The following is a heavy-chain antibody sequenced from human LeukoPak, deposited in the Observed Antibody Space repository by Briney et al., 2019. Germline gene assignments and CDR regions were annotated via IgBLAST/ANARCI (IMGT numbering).Heavy chain of an antibody. CDR2: IIPIFGTA. CDR1: GGTFSSYA. D-gene: IGHD2-2*02. V-gene: IGHV1-69*01. Sequence: SVKVSCKASGGTFSSYAISWVRQAPGQGLEWMGGIIPIFGTANYAQKFQGRVTITADESTSTAYMELSSLRSEDTAVYSCARGGRYCSSTSCYTFDYWGQGTPVAVSS. CDR3: ARGGRYCSSTSCYTFDY. J-gene: IGHJ4*02.